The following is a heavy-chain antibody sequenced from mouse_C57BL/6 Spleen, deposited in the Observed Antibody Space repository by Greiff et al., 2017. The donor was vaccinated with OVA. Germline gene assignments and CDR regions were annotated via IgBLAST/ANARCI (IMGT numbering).Heavy chain of an antibody. V-gene: IGHV1-55*01. CDR2: IYPGSGST. CDR1: GYTFTSYW. D-gene: IGHD2-4*01. J-gene: IGHJ2*01. Sequence: QVQLQQPGAELVKPGASVKMSCKASGYTFTSYWITWVKQRPGQGLEWIGDIYPGSGSTNYNEKFKSKATLTVDTSSSTAYMQLSSLTSEDSAVYYCAMYDYDGDYFDYWGQGTTLTVSS. CDR3: AMYDYDGDYFDY.